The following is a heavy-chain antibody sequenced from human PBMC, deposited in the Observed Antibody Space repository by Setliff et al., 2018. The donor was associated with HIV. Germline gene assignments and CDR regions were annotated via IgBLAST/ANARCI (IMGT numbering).Heavy chain of an antibody. CDR2: MSHSGSA. J-gene: IGHJ4*02. Sequence: PSETLSLTCAVSGDSISSSNWWSWVRQPPGKGLEWIGEMSHSGSAAYNPSLRSRVTMSLDKSNNQFSLKLNSVTAADTAIYYCARRRDGYNLIDYWGQGTLVTVS. D-gene: IGHD5-12*01. CDR1: GDSISSSNW. CDR3: ARRRDGYNLIDY. V-gene: IGHV4-4*02.